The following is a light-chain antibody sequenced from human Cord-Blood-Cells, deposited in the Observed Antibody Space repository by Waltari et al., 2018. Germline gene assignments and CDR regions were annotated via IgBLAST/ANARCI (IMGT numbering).Light chain of an antibody. J-gene: IGLJ3*02. Sequence: QSALTQPASVSGSPGQSITIPCTRTSSDVGGYNYVSWYQQHPGKAHKLMIYEVSNRPSWVSNRFSGSMSSDAASLASSGLQAEDDADYYCSSYTSSSTRVFGGGTKLTVL. CDR2: EVS. V-gene: IGLV2-14*01. CDR3: SSYTSSSTRV. CDR1: SSDVGGYNY.